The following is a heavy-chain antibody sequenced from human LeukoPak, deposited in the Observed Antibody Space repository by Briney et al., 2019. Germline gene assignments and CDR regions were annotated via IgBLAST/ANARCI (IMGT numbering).Heavy chain of an antibody. D-gene: IGHD4-17*01. CDR1: GYTFTSYW. CDR2: IYPGDFDT. J-gene: IGHJ4*02. V-gene: IGHV5-51*01. CDR3: ARVPFGDYAPDY. Sequence: GESLKLSCKGSGYTFTSYWIGWVRQMPGKGLEWMGIIYPGDFDTKYSPSFQGQVTISADKSITTAYLQWSSLKASDTAMYYCARVPFGDYAPDYWGQGTLVTVSS.